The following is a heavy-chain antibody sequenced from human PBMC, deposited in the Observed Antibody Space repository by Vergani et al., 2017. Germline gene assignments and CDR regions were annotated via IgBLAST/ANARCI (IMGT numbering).Heavy chain of an antibody. D-gene: IGHD6-6*01. CDR1: GGTFSSYT. J-gene: IGHJ5*02. CDR2: IIPILGIA. V-gene: IGHV1-69*08. Sequence: QVQLVQSGAEVKKPGSSVKVSCKASGGTFSSYTISWVRQAPGQGLEWMGRIIPILGIANYAQKFQGRVTITADKSTITAYMELSSLRSEDTAVYYCARDYSSSAGNWFDPWGQGTLVTVSS. CDR3: ARDYSSSAGNWFDP.